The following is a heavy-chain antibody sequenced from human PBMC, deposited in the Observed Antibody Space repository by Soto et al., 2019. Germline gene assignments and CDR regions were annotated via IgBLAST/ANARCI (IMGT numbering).Heavy chain of an antibody. D-gene: IGHD5-12*01. Sequence: GESLKISCKGSGYSFTSYWIGWVRQMPGKGLEWMGIIYPGDSDTRYSPSFQGQVTISADKSISTAYLQWSSLKASDTAMYYCARRYSGYDYLGAFDIWGQGTMVTVSS. V-gene: IGHV5-51*01. CDR1: GYSFTSYW. CDR3: ARRYSGYDYLGAFDI. CDR2: IYPGDSDT. J-gene: IGHJ3*02.